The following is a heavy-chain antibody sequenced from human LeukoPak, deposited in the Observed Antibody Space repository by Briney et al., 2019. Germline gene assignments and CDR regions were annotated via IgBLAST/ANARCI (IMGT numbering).Heavy chain of an antibody. Sequence: GGSLRLSCAASGFTFSSYSMNWVRQAPGKGLEWVSSISSSSSYIYYADSVKGRFTISRDNSKKTLYLQMNSLRAEDTAVYYCAKALGTYSSTWPSTSFDYWGQGTLVTVSS. J-gene: IGHJ4*02. CDR1: GFTFSSYS. CDR3: AKALGTYSSTWPSTSFDY. V-gene: IGHV3-21*01. D-gene: IGHD6-13*01. CDR2: ISSSSSYI.